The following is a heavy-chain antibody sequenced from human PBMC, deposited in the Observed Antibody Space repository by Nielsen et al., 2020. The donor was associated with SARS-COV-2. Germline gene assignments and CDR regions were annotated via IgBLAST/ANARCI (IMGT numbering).Heavy chain of an antibody. CDR2: IYTSGST. CDR1: GGSVSSGSYY. CDR3: ARAAGWGWLQAIPPEFDY. D-gene: IGHD5-24*01. J-gene: IGHJ4*02. V-gene: IGHV4-61*02. Sequence: LRLSCTVSGGSVSSGSYYWSWIRQPAGKGLEWIGRIYTSGSTNYNPSLKSRVTISVDTSKNQFSLKLSSVTDADTAVYYCARAAGWGWLQAIPPEFDYWGQGTLVTVSS.